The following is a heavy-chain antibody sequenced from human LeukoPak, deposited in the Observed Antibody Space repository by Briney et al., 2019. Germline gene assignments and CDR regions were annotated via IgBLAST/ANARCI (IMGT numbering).Heavy chain of an antibody. CDR2: ISAYNGNT. Sequence: ASVKVSCKASGYTFTSYGISWVRQAPGQGLEWMGWISAYNGNTNYAQKLRGRVTMTTDTSTSTAYMELRSLRSDDTAVYYCARDQRLLSPNWFDPWGQGTLVTVSS. V-gene: IGHV1-18*01. CDR1: GYTFTSYG. D-gene: IGHD3-10*01. J-gene: IGHJ5*02. CDR3: ARDQRLLSPNWFDP.